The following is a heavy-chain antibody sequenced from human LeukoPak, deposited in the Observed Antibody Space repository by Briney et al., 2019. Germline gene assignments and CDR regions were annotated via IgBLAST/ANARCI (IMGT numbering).Heavy chain of an antibody. Sequence: AGGSLRLSCAASGFTFSSYSMNWVRQAPGKRLEWVSSISSSSSYIYYADSVKGRFTISRDNAKNSLYLQMNSLRAEDTAVYYCARDGYSSGWTDYYYYYYMDVWGKGTTVTVSS. D-gene: IGHD6-19*01. CDR3: ARDGYSSGWTDYYYYYYMDV. CDR2: ISSSSSYI. CDR1: GFTFSSYS. V-gene: IGHV3-21*01. J-gene: IGHJ6*03.